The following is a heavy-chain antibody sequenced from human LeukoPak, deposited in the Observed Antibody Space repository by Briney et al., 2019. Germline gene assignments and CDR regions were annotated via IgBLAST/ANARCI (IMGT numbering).Heavy chain of an antibody. CDR2: IYTSGST. V-gene: IGHV4-4*07. CDR1: GGSISSYY. J-gene: IGHJ4*02. Sequence: PSETLSLTCTVSGGSISSYYWSWVRQPAGKGLEWIGRIYTSGSTNYNPSLTSRVTISVDTSKNQFSLTLSSVTAADTAVYYCASMTAVAGLFDHWGQGTLVTVSS. CDR3: ASMTAVAGLFDH. D-gene: IGHD6-19*01.